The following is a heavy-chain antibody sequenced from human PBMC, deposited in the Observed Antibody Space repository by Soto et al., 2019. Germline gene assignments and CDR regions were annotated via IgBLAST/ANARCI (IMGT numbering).Heavy chain of an antibody. D-gene: IGHD6-13*01. CDR3: ARRVRTAAATNWFDP. CDR1: GGSISSYY. Sequence: ETLSLTCTVSGGSISSYYWSWIRQPPGKGLEWIGYIYYSGSTNYNPSLKSRVTISVDTSKNQFSLKLSSVTAADTAVYYCARRVRTAAATNWFDPWGQGTLVTVSS. CDR2: IYYSGST. V-gene: IGHV4-59*08. J-gene: IGHJ5*02.